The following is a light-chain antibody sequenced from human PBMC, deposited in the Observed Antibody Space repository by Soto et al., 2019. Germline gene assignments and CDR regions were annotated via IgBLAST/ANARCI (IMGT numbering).Light chain of an antibody. Sequence: EIVVTQSPATLSVSPGERATLSCRASQSVNTNFAWYQQKPGQAPRLLIYGASTRATGIPARFSGSGSRTEFTLTISSLQSEDFAVYYCQQYNNWPSWTFGQGTKVEIK. CDR1: QSVNTN. CDR3: QQYNNWPSWT. J-gene: IGKJ1*01. CDR2: GAS. V-gene: IGKV3-15*01.